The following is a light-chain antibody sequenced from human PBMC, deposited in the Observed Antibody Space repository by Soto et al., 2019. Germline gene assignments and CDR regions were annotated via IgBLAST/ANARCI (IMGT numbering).Light chain of an antibody. V-gene: IGKV4-1*01. J-gene: IGKJ1*01. CDR3: QQYYSTPPT. CDR1: QSVLYSSNNKNY. Sequence: DIVMTQSPDSLAVSLGERATINCKSSQSVLYSSNNKNYLAWYQQKPGQPPKLLIYWASTRESGVPDRFSGSGSGTDFTLTISSLQAEDEAVYYCQQYYSTPPTFGQGTKVEIK. CDR2: WAS.